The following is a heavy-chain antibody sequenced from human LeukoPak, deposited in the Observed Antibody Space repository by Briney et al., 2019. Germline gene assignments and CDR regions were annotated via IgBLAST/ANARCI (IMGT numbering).Heavy chain of an antibody. CDR1: GGSISSCY. D-gene: IGHD4-11*01. CDR3: ARRLYSNYYFDY. Sequence: SETLSLTCTVPGGSISSCYWSWIRQPPGKGLEWIGYTYYRGSTTYNPSLKSRVTISVDTSKNQFSLRLSSVTAADTAVYYCARRLYSNYYFDYWGQGALVTVSS. J-gene: IGHJ4*02. CDR2: TYYRGST. V-gene: IGHV4-59*08.